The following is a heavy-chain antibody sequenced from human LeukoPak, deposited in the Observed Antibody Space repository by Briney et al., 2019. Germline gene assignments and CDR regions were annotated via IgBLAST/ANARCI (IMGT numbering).Heavy chain of an antibody. Sequence: SLRLSCAASGFTSDEYAMHWVRQAPGKGLEWVSGISWNSCSIVYADSVKGRFTIPRDNAKNSLYLQMNSLRAEDTALYYCAKDSSGYPHAFDIWGQGTMVTVSS. CDR1: GFTSDEYA. CDR3: AKDSSGYPHAFDI. J-gene: IGHJ3*02. V-gene: IGHV3-9*02. D-gene: IGHD3-22*01. CDR2: ISWNSCSI.